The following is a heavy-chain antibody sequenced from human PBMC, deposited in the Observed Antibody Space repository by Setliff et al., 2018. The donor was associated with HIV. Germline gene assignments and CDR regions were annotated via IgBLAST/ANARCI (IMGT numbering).Heavy chain of an antibody. CDR3: ARHVDIVAPFDF. V-gene: IGHV4-39*07. Sequence: SETLSLTCTVSGGSISSSSYCWGWVRQPPGKGLEWLGSIYHTGSTYYNPSLESRVTISIDTSKHQFSLKLSSVTAADTAVYYCARHVDIVAPFDFWGQGTLVTVSS. CDR2: IYHTGST. CDR1: GGSISSSSYC. D-gene: IGHD5-12*01. J-gene: IGHJ4*02.